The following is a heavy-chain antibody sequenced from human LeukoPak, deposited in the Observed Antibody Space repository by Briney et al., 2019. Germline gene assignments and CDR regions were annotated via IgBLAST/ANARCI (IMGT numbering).Heavy chain of an antibody. V-gene: IGHV1-69*06. CDR3: ARDCGYSYGYYYYYYMDV. Sequence: SVKVSCKASGGTFSSYAISWVRQAPGQGLEWMGGIIPIFGTANYAQKFQGRVTITADKSTSTVYMELSSLRSEDTAVYYCARDCGYSYGYYYYYYMDVWGKGTTVTVSS. J-gene: IGHJ6*03. CDR2: IIPIFGTA. D-gene: IGHD5-18*01. CDR1: GGTFSSYA.